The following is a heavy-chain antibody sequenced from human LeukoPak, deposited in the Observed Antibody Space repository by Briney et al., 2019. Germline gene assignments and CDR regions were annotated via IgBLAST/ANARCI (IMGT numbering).Heavy chain of an antibody. V-gene: IGHV3-11*01. CDR3: ATTGTLWFREPPAY. CDR1: GFTFSDYY. D-gene: IGHD3-10*01. CDR2: ISSSGHTI. Sequence: PGGSLRLSCAASGFTFSDYYMSWIRQAPGKGLEWVSYISSSGHTIYYADSVKGRFTISRDNAKNSLYLQMNSLRAEDTAVYYCATTGTLWFREPPAYWGQGTLVTVSS. J-gene: IGHJ4*02.